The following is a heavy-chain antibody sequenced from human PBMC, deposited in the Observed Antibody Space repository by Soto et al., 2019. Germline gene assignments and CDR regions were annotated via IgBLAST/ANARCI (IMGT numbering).Heavy chain of an antibody. Sequence: SETLSLTFTVSGGSVSSGRYYWSWIRQPPGKGLECIGYIYYSGSTNYNPSLKSRVTISVDTSKNQFSLKLSSVTAADTAVYYCARVSSSWGLVNYFDYWGQGTLVTVS. CDR1: GGSVSSGRYY. D-gene: IGHD6-13*01. V-gene: IGHV4-61*01. J-gene: IGHJ4*02. CDR3: ARVSSSWGLVNYFDY. CDR2: IYYSGST.